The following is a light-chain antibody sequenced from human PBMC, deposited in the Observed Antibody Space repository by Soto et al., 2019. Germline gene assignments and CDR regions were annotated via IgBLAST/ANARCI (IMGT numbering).Light chain of an antibody. CDR2: EVT. V-gene: IGLV2-8*01. CDR1: SSDVGAYRY. J-gene: IGLJ7*01. Sequence: QSALTQPPSASGSPGQSVTISCTGTSSDVGAYRYVSWYQQHPGKAPKLIIYEVTKRPSGVPDRFSGSKSGNTASLTVSGLQAEDEADYYCSSYAGSNTFVFGTGTQLTVL. CDR3: SSYAGSNTFV.